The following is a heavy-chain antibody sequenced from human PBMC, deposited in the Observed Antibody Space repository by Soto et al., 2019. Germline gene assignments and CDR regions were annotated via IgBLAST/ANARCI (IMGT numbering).Heavy chain of an antibody. J-gene: IGHJ4*02. V-gene: IGHV3-30*18. CDR1: GFIFSSYG. CDR2: ISYDGSSK. CDR3: AKGGEYQLLRIYFDY. D-gene: IGHD2-2*01. Sequence: QVQLVESGGGVVQPGRSLRLSCAASGFIFSSYGMHWVRQAPGKGLEWVAVISYDGSSKYYADSVKGRFTISRDNSENTLHLQMNSLRAEDTAMYYCAKGGEYQLLRIYFDYCGQGTPVTVSS.